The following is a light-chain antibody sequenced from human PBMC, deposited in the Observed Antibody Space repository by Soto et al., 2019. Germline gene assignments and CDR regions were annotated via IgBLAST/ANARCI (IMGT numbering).Light chain of an antibody. Sequence: DIQMTQSPSSVSASVGDRVTITCRASQGVSTWLAWYQQKPGKAPNLLIYTASSLQSGVPSRFSGSGSGTDFTLTINGLQPEDFATYYCLQDHDDSWTFGQGTKVDIK. V-gene: IGKV1-12*01. CDR3: LQDHDDSWT. J-gene: IGKJ1*01. CDR2: TAS. CDR1: QGVSTW.